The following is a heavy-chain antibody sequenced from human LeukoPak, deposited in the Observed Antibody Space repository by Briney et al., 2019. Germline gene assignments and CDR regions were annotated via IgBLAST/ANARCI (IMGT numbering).Heavy chain of an antibody. Sequence: ASVKVSCKASGYTFTGYYMHWVRKAPGQGLEWMGWINPNSGGTNYAQKFQGRVTMTRDTSISTAYMELSRLRSDDTAVYYCARDYYGSGSYPRRFDYWGQGTLVTVSS. CDR2: INPNSGGT. D-gene: IGHD3-10*01. CDR1: GYTFTGYY. V-gene: IGHV1-2*02. J-gene: IGHJ4*02. CDR3: ARDYYGSGSYPRRFDY.